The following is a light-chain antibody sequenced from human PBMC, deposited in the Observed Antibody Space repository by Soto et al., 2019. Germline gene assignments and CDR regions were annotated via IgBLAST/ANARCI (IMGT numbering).Light chain of an antibody. CDR2: GAS. CDR3: QLYAFLPRT. V-gene: IGKV3-20*01. J-gene: IGKJ5*01. CDR1: QSVSSTF. Sequence: TQTPSSLSASVGGTVPGTSRVSQSVSSTFLAGYQQKPGHAPRLLISGASSRATGIPDRFSGSGSGTEFTLTIISLEPEDFTLYYCQLYAFLPRTFAQG.